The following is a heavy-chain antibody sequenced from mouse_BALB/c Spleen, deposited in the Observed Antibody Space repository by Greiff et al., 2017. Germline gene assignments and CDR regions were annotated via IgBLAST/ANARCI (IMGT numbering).Heavy chain of an antibody. Sequence: EVNLVESGGGLVQPGGSLRLSCATSGFTFTDYYMSWVRQPPGKALEWLGFIRNKANGYTTEYSASVKGRFTISRDNSQSILYLQMNTLRAEDSATYYCASAYYGNYYAMDYWGQGTSVTVSS. D-gene: IGHD2-10*01. J-gene: IGHJ4*01. CDR3: ASAYYGNYYAMDY. V-gene: IGHV7-3*02. CDR2: IRNKANGYTT. CDR1: GFTFTDYY.